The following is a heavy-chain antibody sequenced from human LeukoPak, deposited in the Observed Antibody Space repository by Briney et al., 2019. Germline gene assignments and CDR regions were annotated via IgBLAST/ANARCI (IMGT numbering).Heavy chain of an antibody. Sequence: SETLSLTCSVSGGSISSYYWTWIRQSPGKELEWTGYIFYSGSTNYNPSLKSRVTISIDTSKNQFSLKLSSVTAADTAVYYCARGRLAAAPYFDYWGQGTLVTVSS. CDR1: GGSISSYY. CDR3: ARGRLAAAPYFDY. J-gene: IGHJ4*02. CDR2: IFYSGST. V-gene: IGHV4-59*01. D-gene: IGHD6-13*01.